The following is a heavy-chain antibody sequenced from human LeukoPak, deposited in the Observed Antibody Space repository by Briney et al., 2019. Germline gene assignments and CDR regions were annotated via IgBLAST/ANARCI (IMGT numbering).Heavy chain of an antibody. D-gene: IGHD3-9*01. Sequence: GGFLRLSCAASGFTFSSYAMHWVRQAPGKGLEWVAVISYDGSNKYYADSVKGRFTISRDNSKNTLYLQMNSLRAEDTAVYYCARGRILTGLDYWGQGTLVTVSS. CDR1: GFTFSSYA. CDR3: ARGRILTGLDY. V-gene: IGHV3-30-3*01. CDR2: ISYDGSNK. J-gene: IGHJ4*02.